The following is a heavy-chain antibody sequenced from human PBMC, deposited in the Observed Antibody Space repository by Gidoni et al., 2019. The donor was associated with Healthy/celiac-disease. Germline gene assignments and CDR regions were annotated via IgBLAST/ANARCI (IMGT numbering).Heavy chain of an antibody. Sequence: EVQLVESGGGLVQPGGSLRLSGAASGFTWSSYSMNWDRQAPGKGLEWVSYISRSSSTIYYADSVKGRFTISRDNVKNSLYLQMNSLRAEDTAVYYCARDKPGRGGAMDYWGQGTLVTVSS. CDR1: GFTWSSYS. V-gene: IGHV3-48*01. CDR2: ISRSSSTI. J-gene: IGHJ4*02. D-gene: IGHD2-2*01. CDR3: ARDKPGRGGAMDY.